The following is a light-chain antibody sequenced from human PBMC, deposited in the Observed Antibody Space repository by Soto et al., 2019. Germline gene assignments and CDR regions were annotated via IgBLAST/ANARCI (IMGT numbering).Light chain of an antibody. J-gene: IGKJ1*01. Sequence: DIQMTQAPSTLSASVGDRVTITCRASQSINAWLAWYQQKPGKAPKLLIYDVSTLDSGVPSRFSGSASGTEFTLTISYLESDDFATYYCRQYHRYSTFGQGTKVDIK. CDR1: QSINAW. CDR3: RQYHRYST. V-gene: IGKV1-5*01. CDR2: DVS.